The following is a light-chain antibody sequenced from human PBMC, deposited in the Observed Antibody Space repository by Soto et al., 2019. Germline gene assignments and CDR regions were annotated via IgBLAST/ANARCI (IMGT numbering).Light chain of an antibody. CDR3: QQYNSYSRT. V-gene: IGKV1-5*03. CDR1: QDISNY. J-gene: IGKJ1*01. CDR2: KAS. Sequence: DIQMTHSPPSLSVSVGDRVTITCQASQDISNYLHWYQQKPGKAPKLLIYKASSLESGVPSRFSGSGSGTEFTLTISSLQPDDFATYYCQQYNSYSRTFGQGTKVDI.